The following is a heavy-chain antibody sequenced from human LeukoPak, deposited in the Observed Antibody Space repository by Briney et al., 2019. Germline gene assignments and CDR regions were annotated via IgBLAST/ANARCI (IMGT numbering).Heavy chain of an antibody. CDR2: ISSNGDST. CDR3: GREVDGGFDP. D-gene: IGHD3-16*01. CDR1: GFILSSYT. J-gene: IGHJ5*02. V-gene: IGHV3-64*01. Sequence: PGGSLRLSCAASGFILSSYTMHGVRQAPGKGLESVSAISSNGDSTYYMNSVKDRFTISRDNSKNTVYLQMGSLRPEDMAVYYCGREVDGGFDPWGQGTLVTVSS.